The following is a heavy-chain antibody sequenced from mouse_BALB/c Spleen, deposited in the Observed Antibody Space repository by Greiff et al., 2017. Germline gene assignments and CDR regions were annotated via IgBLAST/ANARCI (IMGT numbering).Heavy chain of an antibody. CDR1: GFSLTSYG. D-gene: IGHD2-2*01. J-gene: IGHJ3*01. V-gene: IGHV2-2*02. CDR3: ARGVTTEGFAY. CDR2: IWSGGST. Sequence: QVQLKESGPGLVQPSQSLSITCTVSGFSLTSYGVHWVRQSPGKGLEWLGVIWSGGSTDYNAAFISRLSISKDNSKSQVFFKMNSLQANDTAIYYCARGVTTEGFAYWGQGTLVTVSA.